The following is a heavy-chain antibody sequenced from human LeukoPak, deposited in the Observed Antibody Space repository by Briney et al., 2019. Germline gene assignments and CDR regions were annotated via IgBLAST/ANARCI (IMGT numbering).Heavy chain of an antibody. J-gene: IGHJ4*02. Sequence: SQTLSLTCTVSGGSISSGRYYWSWIRQSAGKGLQWIGRINTSGTTNYNPSLKSRATISLDTSKNQFSLMLNSVTAADTALYYCVRDSTTTWYGQDYWGQGTLVIVSS. D-gene: IGHD6-13*01. CDR2: INTSGTT. CDR1: GGSISSGRYY. CDR3: VRDSTTTWYGQDY. V-gene: IGHV4-61*02.